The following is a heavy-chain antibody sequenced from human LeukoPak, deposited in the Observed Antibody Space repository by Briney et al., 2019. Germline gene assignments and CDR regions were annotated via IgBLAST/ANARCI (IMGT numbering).Heavy chain of an antibody. CDR3: ASQLVGAYGSGSYGAFDI. J-gene: IGHJ3*02. V-gene: IGHV1-69*13. Sequence: ASVKVSCKVSGYTFIGYYIHWVRQAPGQGLEWMGGIIPIFGTANYAQKFQSRVTITADESTSTAYMELSSLRSEDTAVYYCASQLVGAYGSGSYGAFDIWGQGTMVTVSS. CDR2: IIPIFGTA. CDR1: GYTFIGYY. D-gene: IGHD3-10*01.